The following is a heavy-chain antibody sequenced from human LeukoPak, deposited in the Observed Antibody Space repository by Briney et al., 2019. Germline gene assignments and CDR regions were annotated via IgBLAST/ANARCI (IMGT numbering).Heavy chain of an antibody. CDR2: IYHSGST. CDR1: GGSISSGGYY. Sequence: SETLSLTCTVSGGSISSGGYYWSWIRQPPGKGLEWIGYIYHSGSTYYNPSLKSRVTISVDRSKNQFSLKLSSVTAADTAVYYCARVNYYGSGSYYNWFDPWGQGTLVTVSS. V-gene: IGHV4-30-2*01. D-gene: IGHD3-10*01. J-gene: IGHJ5*02. CDR3: ARVNYYGSGSYYNWFDP.